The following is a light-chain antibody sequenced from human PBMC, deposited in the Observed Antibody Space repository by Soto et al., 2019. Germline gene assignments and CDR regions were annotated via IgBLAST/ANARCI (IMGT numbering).Light chain of an antibody. CDR3: QQFRTYPT. Sequence: AIQLTQSPSSLSASIGDRVTITCRASQAISTNLAWYQHKTGTVTKVLIYDSSILESGVPSRFSGSGSGTDFTLIISSLQPEDFATYYCQQFRTYPTFGGGTKVEVQ. CDR2: DSS. CDR1: QAISTN. J-gene: IGKJ4*01. V-gene: IGKV1-13*02.